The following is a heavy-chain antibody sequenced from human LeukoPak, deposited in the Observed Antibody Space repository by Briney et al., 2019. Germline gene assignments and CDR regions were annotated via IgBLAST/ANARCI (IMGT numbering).Heavy chain of an antibody. Sequence: PSETLSLTGTVSGGAISSYYWSWIRQPPGKGLEWIAYIYNSETTNYNPSLKSRVTISVDTSKNQFSLRLSSVTAADTAVYYCARQYSSSWAYWFDPWGQGTLVTVSS. V-gene: IGHV4-59*01. CDR1: GGAISSYY. CDR3: ARQYSSSWAYWFDP. CDR2: IYNSETT. D-gene: IGHD6-13*01. J-gene: IGHJ5*02.